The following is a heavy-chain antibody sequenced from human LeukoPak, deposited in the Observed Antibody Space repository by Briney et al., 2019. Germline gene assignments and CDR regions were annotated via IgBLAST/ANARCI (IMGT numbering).Heavy chain of an antibody. J-gene: IGHJ4*02. CDR1: GFTFSTYA. V-gene: IGHV3-23*01. CDR2: ISGSGDGA. Sequence: GGSLRLSGAASGFTFSTYAMSWVRQAPGKGLQWVSLISGSGDGARYADSVKGRFTISRDNSKNTVYLQMTNLRAEDTAVYYCAKGYIQLWWFDYWGQGTLVTVSS. CDR3: AKGYIQLWWFDY. D-gene: IGHD2-21*01.